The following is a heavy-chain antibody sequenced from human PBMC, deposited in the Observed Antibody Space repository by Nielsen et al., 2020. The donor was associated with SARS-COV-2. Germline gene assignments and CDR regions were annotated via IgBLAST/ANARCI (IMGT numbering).Heavy chain of an antibody. J-gene: IGHJ6*02. CDR3: ARDTHYYDSSGYYAPPYYYYGMDV. D-gene: IGHD3-22*01. V-gene: IGHV3-33*01. CDR1: GFTFSSYG. CDR2: IWYDGSNK. Sequence: GESLKISCAASGFTFSSYGMHWVRQAPGKGLEWVAVIWYDGSNKYYADSVKGRFTISRDNSKNTLYPQMNSLRAEDTAVYYCARDTHYYDSSGYYAPPYYYYGMDVWGQGTTVTVSS.